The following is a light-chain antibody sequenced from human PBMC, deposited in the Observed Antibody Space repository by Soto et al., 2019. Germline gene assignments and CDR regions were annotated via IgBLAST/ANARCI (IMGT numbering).Light chain of an antibody. CDR2: LGD. J-gene: IGLJ1*01. CDR3: AAWDDNLNAYV. Sequence: QSVLTQPPSASSTPGQTVTISCSGSTSNIGTFYVYWYQHLPGTAPKLLIYLGDQRASGVSDRVSGSKSGTSASLAINGLRSDDEADYYCAAWDDNLNAYVFGSGTTLTVL. V-gene: IGLV1-47*02. CDR1: TSNIGTFY.